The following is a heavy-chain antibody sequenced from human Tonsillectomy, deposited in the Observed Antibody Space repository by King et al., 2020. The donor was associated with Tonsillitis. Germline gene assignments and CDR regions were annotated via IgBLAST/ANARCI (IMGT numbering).Heavy chain of an antibody. V-gene: IGHV3-21*01. J-gene: IGHJ3*02. CDR3: ARDPGYYDSGNDAFDI. D-gene: IGHD3-22*01. CDR2: ISSSSSYI. CDR1: GFTFSSYS. Sequence: QLVQSGGGLVKPGGSLRLSCAASGFTFSSYSMNWVRQAPGKGLEWVSSISSSSSYIYYADSGKGRFTISRDNAKNSLYLQMNSLRAEDTAVYYCARDPGYYDSGNDAFDIWGQGTMVTVSS.